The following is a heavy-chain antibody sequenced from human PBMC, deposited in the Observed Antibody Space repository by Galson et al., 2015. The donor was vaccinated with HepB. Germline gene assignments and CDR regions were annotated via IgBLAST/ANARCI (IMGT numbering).Heavy chain of an antibody. J-gene: IGHJ1*01. D-gene: IGHD1-1*01. CDR3: AKDNEGKAGCDNPPFFCF. CDR2: VSRSGGST. Sequence: SLRLSCAASGFTFTSYAMAWVRQAPGKGLEWVSTVSRSGGSTFYADSVKGRFTISKDNSKNTMYLQMNSLRAEDSAIYYCAKDNEGKAGCDNPPFFCFRGPGTPVTVSS. CDR1: GFTFTSYA. V-gene: IGHV3-23*01.